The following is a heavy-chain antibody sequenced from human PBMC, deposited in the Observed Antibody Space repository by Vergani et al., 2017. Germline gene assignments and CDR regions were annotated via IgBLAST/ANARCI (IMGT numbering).Heavy chain of an antibody. CDR3: ARATRSMVRGLTYYFDY. D-gene: IGHD3-10*01. J-gene: IGHJ4*02. CDR1: GYTFTTFA. V-gene: IGHV7-4-1*02. CDR2: INTNTGNP. Sequence: QVQLVQSGSELKKPGASVKVSCKASGYTFTTFAMNWVRQAPGQGLEWMGWINTNTGNPTYAQGFTGRFVSSLDTSVTTAYLQISSLKAEDTAVYYCARATRSMVRGLTYYFDYWGQGTLVTVSS.